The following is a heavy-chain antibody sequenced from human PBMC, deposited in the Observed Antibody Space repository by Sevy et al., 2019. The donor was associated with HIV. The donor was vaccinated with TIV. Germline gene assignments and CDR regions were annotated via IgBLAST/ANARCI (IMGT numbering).Heavy chain of an antibody. CDR2: IYYSGST. Sequence: SETLSLTCTVSGGSISSYYWSWIRQPPGKGLEWIGYIYYSGSTNYNPSLKSRVTISVDTSKNQLSLKLSSVTAADTAVYYCARVSYYDKTFDYWGQGTLVTVSS. CDR3: ARVSYYDKTFDY. V-gene: IGHV4-59*01. D-gene: IGHD3-22*01. J-gene: IGHJ4*02. CDR1: GGSISSYY.